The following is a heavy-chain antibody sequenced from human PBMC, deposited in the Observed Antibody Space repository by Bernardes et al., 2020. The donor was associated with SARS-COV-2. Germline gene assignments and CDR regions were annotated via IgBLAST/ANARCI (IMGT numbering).Heavy chain of an antibody. D-gene: IGHD3-10*01. V-gene: IGHV4-61*08. CDR3: ARGGRAPAMGGGVINWFDP. CDR1: GDSVTTGGFY. CDR2: IHYTGNT. Sequence: SETLSLTCTVSGDSVTTGGFYWSWIRQSPGKGLEWIGYIHYTGNTKYNPSLEGRVTISIDTSKNQFSLNLTSVTAADTAVDSCARGGRAPAMGGGVINWFDPWGQGTQVTVSS. J-gene: IGHJ5*02.